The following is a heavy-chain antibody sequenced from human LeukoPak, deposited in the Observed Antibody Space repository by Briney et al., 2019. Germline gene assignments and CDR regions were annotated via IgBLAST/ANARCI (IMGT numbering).Heavy chain of an antibody. CDR2: ISYDGSNK. CDR1: GFTFSSYG. J-gene: IGHJ4*02. D-gene: IGHD2-21*02. Sequence: GRSLRLSCAASGFTFSSYGMHWVRQAPGKGLEWVAVISYDGSNKYYADSVKGRFTISRDNSKNTLYLQMNSLRAEDTAVYYCAKGGTHCGGDCYGTKHWGQGTLVTVSS. CDR3: AKGGTHCGGDCYGTKH. V-gene: IGHV3-30*18.